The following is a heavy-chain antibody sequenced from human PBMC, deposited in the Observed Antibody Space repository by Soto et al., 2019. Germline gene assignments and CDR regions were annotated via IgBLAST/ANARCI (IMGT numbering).Heavy chain of an antibody. J-gene: IGHJ4*02. V-gene: IGHV4-59*08. CDR2: ISYSGRT. CDR1: GGSISSYY. CDR3: ARHPYSDYDYWAY. D-gene: IGHD5-12*01. Sequence: SETLSLTCTVSGGSISSYYWSWILQPPGKGLEWIGYISYSGRTNYNPALESRVTISVDTSKNPFSLNLSSVTAADTAVYYCARHPYSDYDYWAYWGQGTLVTVSS.